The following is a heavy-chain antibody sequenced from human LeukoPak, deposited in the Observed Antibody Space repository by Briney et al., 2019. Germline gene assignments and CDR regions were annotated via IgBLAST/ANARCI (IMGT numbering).Heavy chain of an antibody. Sequence: SQTLSLTCTVSGGSISSGDYYWSWIRQPPGKGLEWIGYIYYSGSTYYNPSLESRVTISVDTSKNLFSLKLSSVTAADTAVYYCARPSNDWYFDLWGRGTLVTVSS. CDR1: GGSISSGDYY. CDR3: ARPSNDWYFDL. J-gene: IGHJ2*01. V-gene: IGHV4-30-4*01. CDR2: IYYSGST.